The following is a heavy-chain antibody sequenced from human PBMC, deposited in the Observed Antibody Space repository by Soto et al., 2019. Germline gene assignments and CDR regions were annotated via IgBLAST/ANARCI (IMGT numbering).Heavy chain of an antibody. Sequence: EVHLGESGVGVVRPEGSLRLSCAPSVFTFDDYGMSWIRQAPGKGLEWDSGIHWNGGSLDYADSVKGRFTISRDSAKNFLYLQMNSLRAEDTALYYCARPSGLYYYDSSGHGGAFHIWGHGTMVTVSS. V-gene: IGHV3-20*04. CDR1: VFTFDDYG. J-gene: IGHJ3*02. CDR3: ARPSGLYYYDSSGHGGAFHI. D-gene: IGHD3-22*01. CDR2: IHWNGGSL.